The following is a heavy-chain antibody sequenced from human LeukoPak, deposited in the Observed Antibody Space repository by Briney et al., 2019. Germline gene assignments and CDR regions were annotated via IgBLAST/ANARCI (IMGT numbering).Heavy chain of an antibody. Sequence: QPGGSLRLSCVASGFTFSSYWMHWVRQAPGKGLVWVSRINSDGSSTSYAGSVKGRFTISRDNAKNTLYLQMNSLRAEDTAVYYCAQSRVYYGMDVWGQGTTVTVSS. CDR3: AQSRVYYGMDV. J-gene: IGHJ6*02. CDR1: GFTFSSYW. V-gene: IGHV3-74*01. CDR2: INSDGSST.